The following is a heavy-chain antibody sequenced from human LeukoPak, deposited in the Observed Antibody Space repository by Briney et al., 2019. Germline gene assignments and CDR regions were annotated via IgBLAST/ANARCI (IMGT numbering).Heavy chain of an antibody. Sequence: GGSLRLSCAASGFSFSNTWMNWVRLAPGKGLEWVGRVKSKSDGGTAEYAAPVKGRFTISRDDSKNTLYVQMSSLKIEDTALYYCTPGGKDYVHWGQGTLVTVSS. J-gene: IGHJ4*02. CDR1: GFSFSNTW. D-gene: IGHD4-17*01. CDR3: TPGGKDYVH. V-gene: IGHV3-15*07. CDR2: VKSKSDGGTA.